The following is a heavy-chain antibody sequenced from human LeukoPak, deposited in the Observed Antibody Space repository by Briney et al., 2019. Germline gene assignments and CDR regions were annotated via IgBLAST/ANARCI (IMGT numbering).Heavy chain of an antibody. V-gene: IGHV3-74*01. CDR1: GFTFSGYW. CDR2: LNPDGSYT. Sequence: GGSLRLSCVASGFTFSGYWMHWVRQAPGKGLVWVSRLNPDGSYTTYADSMKGRFTISRDNAKNTLYLQMNSLRAEDMALYYCTKDLTGELDFWGQGILVTVSS. D-gene: IGHD7-27*01. CDR3: TKDLTGELDF. J-gene: IGHJ4*02.